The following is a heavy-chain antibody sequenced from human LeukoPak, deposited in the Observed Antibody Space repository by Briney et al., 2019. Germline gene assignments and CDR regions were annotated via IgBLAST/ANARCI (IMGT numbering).Heavy chain of an antibody. J-gene: IGHJ1*01. Sequence: GGSLRLSCAASGFTFSRDWMHWVRQAPGKGLVWVSRINGDGSTTSYADSVKGGFTISRDNAKNTLYLQMNSLRAEDTAMYYCATGNYYDSRGYYTFGHWGQGTLVTVSS. D-gene: IGHD3-22*01. CDR2: INGDGSTT. CDR3: ATGNYYDSRGYYTFGH. V-gene: IGHV3-74*01. CDR1: GFTFSRDW.